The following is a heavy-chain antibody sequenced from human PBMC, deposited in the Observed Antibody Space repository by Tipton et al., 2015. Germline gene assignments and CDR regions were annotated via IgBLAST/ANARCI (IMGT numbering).Heavy chain of an antibody. Sequence: TLSLTCTVSGDSISSSSWWTWVRQPPGKGLEWIGEIHHGGTTNYNPSLNSRVTMSVDRSKNQFSLQLSSVTAADTAVYYCAKDTSRYYDSSGLIFDSWGQGTLVTVSS. CDR3: AKDTSRYYDSSGLIFDS. CDR2: IHHGGTT. D-gene: IGHD3-22*01. J-gene: IGHJ4*02. CDR1: GDSISSSSW. V-gene: IGHV4-4*02.